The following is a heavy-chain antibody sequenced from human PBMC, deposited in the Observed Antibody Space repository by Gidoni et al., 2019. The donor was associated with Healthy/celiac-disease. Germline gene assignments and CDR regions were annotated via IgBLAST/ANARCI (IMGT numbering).Heavy chain of an antibody. V-gene: IGHV3-48*02. CDR3: ARRYCSGGSCYYGMDV. D-gene: IGHD2-15*01. CDR1: GFTFSSYS. Sequence: EVQLVESGGGLVQPGGSLRLSCAASGFTFSSYSMNWVRQAPGQGLGWVSYISSSSSTIYYADSVKGRFTISRDNAKNSLYLQMNSLRDEDTAVYYCARRYCSGGSCYYGMDVWGQGTTVTVSS. CDR2: ISSSSSTI. J-gene: IGHJ6*02.